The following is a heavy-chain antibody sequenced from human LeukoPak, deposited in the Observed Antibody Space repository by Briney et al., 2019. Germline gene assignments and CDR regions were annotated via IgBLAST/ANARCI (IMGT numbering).Heavy chain of an antibody. CDR3: ARWREPFDY. CDR1: GFTFSSYE. D-gene: IGHD1-14*01. CDR2: ISSSGSTI. Sequence: GRSLRLSCAASGFTFSSYEMNWVRQAPGKGLEWVSYISSSGSTIYYADSVKGRFTISRDNAKNSLYLQMNSLRAEDTAVYYCARWREPFDYWGQGTLVTVSS. J-gene: IGHJ4*02. V-gene: IGHV3-48*03.